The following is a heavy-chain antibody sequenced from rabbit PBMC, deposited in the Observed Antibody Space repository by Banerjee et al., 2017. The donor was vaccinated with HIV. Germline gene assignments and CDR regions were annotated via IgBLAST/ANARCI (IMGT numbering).Heavy chain of an antibody. Sequence: QEQLEESGGGLVKPEGSLTLTCTASGFTLSTYWMCWVRQAPGKGLEWIACIYGGSGGSTYYASWAKGRFTISKTSSTTVTLQMTSLTAADTATYFCARWANLWGPGTLVTVS. J-gene: IGHJ4*01. CDR1: GFTLSTYW. CDR3: ARWANL. V-gene: IGHV1S45*01. CDR2: IYGGSGGST.